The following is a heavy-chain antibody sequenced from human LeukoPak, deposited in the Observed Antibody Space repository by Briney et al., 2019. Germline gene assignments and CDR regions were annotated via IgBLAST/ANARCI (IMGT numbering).Heavy chain of an antibody. CDR2: ISGSGGST. V-gene: IGHV3-23*01. CDR3: AKDQGPSRIAAAGPIDY. CDR1: GFTFSSYA. J-gene: IGHJ4*02. Sequence: GGSLRPSCAASGFTFSSYAMSWVRQAPGKGLEWVSAISGSGGSTYYADSVKGRFTISRDNSKNTLYLQMNSLRAEDTAVYYCAKDQGPSRIAAAGPIDYWGQGTLVTVSS. D-gene: IGHD6-13*01.